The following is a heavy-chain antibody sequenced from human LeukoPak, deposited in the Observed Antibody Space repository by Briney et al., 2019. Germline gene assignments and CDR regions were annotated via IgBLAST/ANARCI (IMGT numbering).Heavy chain of an antibody. CDR2: INHSGST. CDR1: GGSFSGYY. CDR3: ARDNSGYSVFDY. J-gene: IGHJ4*02. V-gene: IGHV4-34*01. D-gene: IGHD3-22*01. Sequence: PSETLSLTCAVYGGSFSGYYWSWIRQPPGKGLEWIGEINHSGSTNYNPSLKSRVTMSVDTSKNQFSLKLSSVTAADTAVYYCARDNSGYSVFDYWGQGTLVTVSS.